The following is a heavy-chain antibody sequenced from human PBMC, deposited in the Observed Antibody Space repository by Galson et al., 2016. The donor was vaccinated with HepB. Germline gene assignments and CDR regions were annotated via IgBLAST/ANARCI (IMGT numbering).Heavy chain of an antibody. J-gene: IGHJ6*02. CDR3: ARLRMVATCTFYYYYGVDV. Sequence: PALVKPTQTLTLTCTFSGFSLSTSGMCVTWIRQPPGKALEWLALIDWDDDTYYSTSLKTRLTSSKDPSKNQVVLTMTNVDPVDTATYDCARLRMVATCTFYYYYGVDVWGQGTTVTVSS. D-gene: IGHD5-12*01. V-gene: IGHV2-70*01. CDR2: IDWDDDT. CDR1: GFSLSTSGMC.